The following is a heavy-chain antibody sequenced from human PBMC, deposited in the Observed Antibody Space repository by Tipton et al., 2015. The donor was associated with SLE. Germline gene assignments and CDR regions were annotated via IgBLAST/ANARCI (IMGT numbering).Heavy chain of an antibody. CDR3: ARAMAWTGDPLHFDY. V-gene: IGHV4-4*07. D-gene: IGHD3/OR15-3a*01. J-gene: IGHJ4*02. Sequence: LRLSCTVSGGSLRSYYWTWIRQPAGKGLEWIGRVYFGGSTNCNPSLKSRVAISLDTSKNQFSLKLKSVTAADTAVYFCARAMAWTGDPLHFDYWGQGSLVTVSS. CDR2: VYFGGST. CDR1: GGSLRSYY.